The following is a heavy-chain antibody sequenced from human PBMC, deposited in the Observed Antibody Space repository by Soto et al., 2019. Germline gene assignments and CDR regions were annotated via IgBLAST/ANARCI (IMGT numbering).Heavy chain of an antibody. CDR2: INHSGST. V-gene: IGHV4-34*01. Sequence: QVQLQQWGAGLLQPSETLSLTCAVYGGSFSGYYWSWIRQPPGKGLEWIGEINHSGSTNYNPSLKSRVTISVDTSKNQFSLKLSSVTAADTPVYYCACRSIARYYAHQHWGQGTLVTVSS. CDR3: ACRSIARYYAHQH. D-gene: IGHD1-26*01. J-gene: IGHJ1*01. CDR1: GGSFSGYY.